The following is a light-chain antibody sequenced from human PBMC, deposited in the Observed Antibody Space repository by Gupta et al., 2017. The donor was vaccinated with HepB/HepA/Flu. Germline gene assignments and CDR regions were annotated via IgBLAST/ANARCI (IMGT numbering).Light chain of an antibody. CDR3: QIWDSSSPVV. CDR2: DDS. Sequence: SYVLTQPPSVSVAPGKTATITCGGNNIGGRRVHWYQPNPGQAPVLVVYDDSDRSSGIPGRFSGSNAGNTATLTITRVEGGDDADYYCQIWDSSSPVVFGGGTKLTVL. CDR1: NIGGRR. J-gene: IGLJ2*01. V-gene: IGLV3-21*03.